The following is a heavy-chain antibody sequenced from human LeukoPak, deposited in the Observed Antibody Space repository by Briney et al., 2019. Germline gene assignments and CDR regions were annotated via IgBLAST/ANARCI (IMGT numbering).Heavy chain of an antibody. CDR2: ISAYNGNT. CDR1: GYTFTSYG. J-gene: IGHJ3*02. Sequence: ASVKVSCKASGYTFTSYGISWVRQAPGQGLEWMGWISAYNGNTNYAQKLQGRVTMTTDTSTSAAYMELRSLRPDDTAVYYCARVTDDSGAFDIWGQGTMVTVSS. V-gene: IGHV1-18*01. D-gene: IGHD4-17*01. CDR3: ARVTDDSGAFDI.